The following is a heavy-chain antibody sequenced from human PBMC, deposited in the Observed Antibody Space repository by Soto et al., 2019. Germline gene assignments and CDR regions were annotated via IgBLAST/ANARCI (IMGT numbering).Heavy chain of an antibody. J-gene: IGHJ6*02. CDR3: ARLQQQRNYYYYYGMDV. CDR1: GGSFSGCY. Sequence: SETLSLTCAVYGGSFSGCYWSWLRQPPGKGLEWIGEINHSGSTNYNPSLKSRVTISVDTSKNQFSLKLSSVTAADTAVYYCARLQQQRNYYYYYGMDVWGQGTTVTVSS. D-gene: IGHD6-13*01. V-gene: IGHV4-34*01. CDR2: INHSGST.